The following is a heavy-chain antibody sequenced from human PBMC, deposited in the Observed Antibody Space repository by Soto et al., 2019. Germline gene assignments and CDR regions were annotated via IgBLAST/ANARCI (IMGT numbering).Heavy chain of an antibody. CDR2: IYPGDSDT. Sequence: GESLKISCKGSGYSFTSYWIGWVRQMPGKGLEWMGIIYPGDSDTRYSPSFQGQVTTSADKSISTAYLQWSSLKASDTAMYYCAIRGYCSGGSCRHPLGNYYYYGIDVWGQGTTVTVSS. V-gene: IGHV5-51*01. J-gene: IGHJ6*02. CDR1: GYSFTSYW. D-gene: IGHD2-15*01. CDR3: AIRGYCSGGSCRHPLGNYYYYGIDV.